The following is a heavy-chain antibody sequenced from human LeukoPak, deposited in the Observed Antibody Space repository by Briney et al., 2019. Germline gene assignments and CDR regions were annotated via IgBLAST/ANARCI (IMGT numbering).Heavy chain of an antibody. CDR2: IYHSGST. CDR3: ARRDTAMVDAFDI. CDR1: GGSISSSNW. D-gene: IGHD5-18*01. V-gene: IGHV4-4*02. Sequence: SETLSLTCAVSGGSISSSNWWSWVRQPPGKGLEWIGEIYHSGSTNYNPSLKSRVTISVDKSKNQFSLKLSSVTAADTAVYYCARRDTAMVDAFDIWGQGTMVTVSS. J-gene: IGHJ3*02.